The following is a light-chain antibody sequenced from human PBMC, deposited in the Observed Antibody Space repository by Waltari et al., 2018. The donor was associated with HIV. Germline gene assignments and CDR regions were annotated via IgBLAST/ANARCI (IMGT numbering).Light chain of an antibody. CDR1: SSEVGGYNY. J-gene: IGLJ1*01. V-gene: IGLV2-14*01. Sequence: QSALTQPASVSGSTGQSLPISCPGTSSEVGGYNYVYWYQQHSGKAPNLMIYEVSNRPSCVPHRFSGAKSGNTASLTISGLQAEDDADYYCSSYTSSSTLVFGTGTKVTVL. CDR2: EVS. CDR3: SSYTSSSTLV.